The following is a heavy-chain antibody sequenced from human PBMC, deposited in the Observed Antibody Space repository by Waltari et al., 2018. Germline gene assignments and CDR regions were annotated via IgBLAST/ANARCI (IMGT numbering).Heavy chain of an antibody. Sequence: QLQLQESGPGLVKPSETLSLTCTVSGGSISSSSYYWGWIHQPPGKGLEWIGSIYYSGSTYYNPSLKSRVTISVDTSKNQFSLKLSSVTAADTAVYYCARLQTTVTTSSFDYWGQGTLVTVS. D-gene: IGHD4-17*01. CDR1: GGSISSSSYY. J-gene: IGHJ4*02. CDR2: IYYSGST. CDR3: ARLQTTVTTSSFDY. V-gene: IGHV4-39*07.